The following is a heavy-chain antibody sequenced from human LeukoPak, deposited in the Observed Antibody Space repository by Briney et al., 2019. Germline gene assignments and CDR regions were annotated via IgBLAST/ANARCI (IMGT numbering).Heavy chain of an antibody. CDR1: GFVFTDYS. Sequence: GGSLRLSCGTSGFVFTDYSMHWVRQAPGKGLDWVASINSAQTYIYYADSVKGRFTIFRDNAKTSLYLQMNSLRAEDTAVYFCARSNPGGGATQARAANFWGQGTLVTVSS. J-gene: IGHJ4*02. CDR2: INSAQTYI. D-gene: IGHD1-26*01. CDR3: ARSNPGGGATQARAANF. V-gene: IGHV3-21*01.